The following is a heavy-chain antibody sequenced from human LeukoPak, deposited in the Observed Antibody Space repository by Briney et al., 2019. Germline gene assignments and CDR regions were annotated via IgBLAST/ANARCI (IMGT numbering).Heavy chain of an antibody. Sequence: ASVKVSCKASGYTFTSYAMHWVRQAPGQRLEWMGWINAGNGNTKYSQEFQGRVTITRDTSASTAYMELSSLRSEDMAVYYCARDYPPYYYDSSGKGPFDYWGQGTLVTVSS. J-gene: IGHJ4*02. V-gene: IGHV1-3*03. CDR1: GYTFTSYA. CDR3: ARDYPPYYYDSSGKGPFDY. D-gene: IGHD3-22*01. CDR2: INAGNGNT.